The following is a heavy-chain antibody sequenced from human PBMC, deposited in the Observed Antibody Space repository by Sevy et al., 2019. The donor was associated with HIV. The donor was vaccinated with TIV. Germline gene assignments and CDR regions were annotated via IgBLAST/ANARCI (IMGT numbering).Heavy chain of an antibody. V-gene: IGHV3-23*01. CDR2: FSFGCGKI. D-gene: IGHD2-2*01. Sequence: GGSLRLPCAASEFTFSNYAMSWVRQAPGKGLEWVSTFSFGCGKINYADSVKGRFTISRDNSKNTLYLQMNSLRAEDTALYYCAREGCSKPHDYWGQGTLVTVSS. CDR3: AREGCSKPHDY. J-gene: IGHJ4*02. CDR1: EFTFSNYA.